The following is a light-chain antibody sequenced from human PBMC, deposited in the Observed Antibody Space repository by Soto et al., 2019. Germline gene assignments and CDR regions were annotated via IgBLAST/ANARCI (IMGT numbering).Light chain of an antibody. CDR1: HSITSS. J-gene: IGKJ1*01. Sequence: DIQMTQSPSTLSASVGDRVTITGRASHSITSSLAWYQQRPWKVPKLLIYKVPTLNSGVPSRFSGSGSGTEFTLTISSLQPDDFATYYCQQYDTSHPTFGHGTKVESK. CDR2: KVP. V-gene: IGKV1-5*03. CDR3: QQYDTSHPT.